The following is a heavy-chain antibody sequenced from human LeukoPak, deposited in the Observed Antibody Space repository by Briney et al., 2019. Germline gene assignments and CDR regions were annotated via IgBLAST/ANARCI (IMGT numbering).Heavy chain of an antibody. Sequence: GSSVTVSCKASGGTFSSYAISWVRQAPGQGIEWMGRIIPILGIANYAQKFQGRVTITADKSTSTAYMELSSLRSEDTAVYYCAVRDTPPGPFDYWGQGTLVTVSS. V-gene: IGHV1-69*04. CDR2: IIPILGIA. CDR1: GGTFSSYA. D-gene: IGHD3-10*01. J-gene: IGHJ4*02. CDR3: AVRDTPPGPFDY.